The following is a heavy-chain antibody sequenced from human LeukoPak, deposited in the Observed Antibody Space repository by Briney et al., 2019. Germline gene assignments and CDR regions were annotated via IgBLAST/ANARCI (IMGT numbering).Heavy chain of an antibody. CDR3: AREKNLAY. Sequence: GGSLRHSCAASGFNFSSYWMSWVRQAPGEGLEWVANIRPDGSDKYYVDSVKGRFTISRDNAKNSLYLQMNSLRVEDTAVYYCAREKNLAYWGQGTLVTVSS. CDR1: GFNFSSYW. CDR2: IRPDGSDK. J-gene: IGHJ4*02. V-gene: IGHV3-7*01. D-gene: IGHD2/OR15-2a*01.